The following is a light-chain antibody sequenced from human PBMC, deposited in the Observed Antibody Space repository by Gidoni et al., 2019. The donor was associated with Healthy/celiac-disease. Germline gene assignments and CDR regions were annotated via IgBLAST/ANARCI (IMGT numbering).Light chain of an antibody. V-gene: IGKV3-20*01. Sequence: ELVLTQSPGTLSLSPGDRATLSCRASQSVSSSYLAWYQQKPGQAPRLLIYGASSRATGIPDRFSGSGSGTDFTLTISRLEPEDFAVYYCQQYGSSFFTFGPGTKVDIK. CDR1: QSVSSSY. CDR2: GAS. CDR3: QQYGSSFFT. J-gene: IGKJ3*01.